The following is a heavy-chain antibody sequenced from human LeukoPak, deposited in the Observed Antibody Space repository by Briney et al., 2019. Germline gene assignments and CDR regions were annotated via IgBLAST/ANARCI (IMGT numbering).Heavy chain of an antibody. CDR2: IIPIFGTA. V-gene: IGHV1-69*05. Sequence: SVEVSFQASGGPFSSYAISWVRPAPGQGLEWMGGIIPIFGTANYAQKFQGRVTITTDESTSTAYMELSSLRSEDTAVYYCAIDFWSGYYPPRNSFFTRYWGQGTLVTVSS. CDR1: GGPFSSYA. CDR3: AIDFWSGYYPPRNSFFTRY. D-gene: IGHD3-3*01. J-gene: IGHJ4*02.